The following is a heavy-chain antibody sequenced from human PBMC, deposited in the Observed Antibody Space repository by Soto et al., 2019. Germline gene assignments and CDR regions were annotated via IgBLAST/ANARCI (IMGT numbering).Heavy chain of an antibody. Sequence: LRLSCISSGFTFRTYTMNWVRQAPGKGLEWVSGIRGFSPYTFYAESVKGRFTISRDNAKNSLYLQMNSLRAEDTAVYYCARDRGYDAHDYYYNAMDVWGQGTTVTSP. CDR1: GFTFRTYT. D-gene: IGHD3-10*01. CDR3: ARDRGYDAHDYYYNAMDV. V-gene: IGHV3-21*01. CDR2: IRGFSPYT. J-gene: IGHJ6*02.